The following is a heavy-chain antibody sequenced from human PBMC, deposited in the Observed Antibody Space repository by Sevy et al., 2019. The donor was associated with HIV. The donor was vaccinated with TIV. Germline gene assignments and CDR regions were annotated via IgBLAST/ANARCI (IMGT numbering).Heavy chain of an antibody. J-gene: IGHJ6*03. D-gene: IGHD7-27*01. Sequence: GGSLRLSCAASGFTFSSYAMSWVRQAPGKGLEWVSAISGSGGSTYYADSVKGRFTISRDNSKNTLYLQMNSLRAEDTAVYYCAKGGLTGDDDENYYYYYMDVLSKATTVTVSS. CDR3: AKGGLTGDDDENYYYYYMDV. CDR2: ISGSGGST. V-gene: IGHV3-23*01. CDR1: GFTFSSYA.